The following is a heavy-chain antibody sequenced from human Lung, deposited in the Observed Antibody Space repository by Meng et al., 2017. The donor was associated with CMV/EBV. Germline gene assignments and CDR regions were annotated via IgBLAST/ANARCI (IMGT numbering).Heavy chain of an antibody. CDR3: ARDDGSGNVYDFYYGMDV. V-gene: IGHV3-21*01. CDR1: GFNFSTYS. CDR2: ISRSTHYI. D-gene: IGHD3-10*01. Sequence: GGSXRLXCEASGFNFSTYSLNWVRQAPGKGLEWVAFISRSTHYIYYADSVKARFTISRDTAKNSVYLQMNSLRAEDTAVYYCARDDGSGNVYDFYYGMDVWXQGTXVTV. J-gene: IGHJ6*02.